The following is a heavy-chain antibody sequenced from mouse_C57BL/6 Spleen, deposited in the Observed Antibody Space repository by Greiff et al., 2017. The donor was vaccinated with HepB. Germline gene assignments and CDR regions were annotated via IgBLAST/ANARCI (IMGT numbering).Heavy chain of an antibody. D-gene: IGHD2-3*01. Sequence: EVKLEESGEGLVKPGGSLKLSCAASGFTFSSYAMSWVRQTPEKRLEWVAYISSGGDYIYYADTVKGRFTISRDNARNTLYLQMSSLKSEDTAMYYCTRDGNSDWYFDVWGTGTTVTVSS. V-gene: IGHV5-9-1*02. J-gene: IGHJ1*03. CDR3: TRDGNSDWYFDV. CDR2: ISSGGDYI. CDR1: GFTFSSYA.